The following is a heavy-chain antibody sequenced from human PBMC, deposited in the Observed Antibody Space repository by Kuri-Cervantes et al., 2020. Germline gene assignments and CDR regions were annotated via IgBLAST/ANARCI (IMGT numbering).Heavy chain of an antibody. Sequence: GGSLRLSCAASGFTFSDYYMSWIRQAPGKGLEWVSYISGRDSTIHYADSVKGRFTVSRDNAKNSLYLQINSLRAEDTAVYYCARDYFGDYYFDYWGQGTLVTVSS. CDR1: GFTFSDYY. CDR2: ISGRDSTI. CDR3: ARDYFGDYYFDY. V-gene: IGHV3-11*04. D-gene: IGHD4-17*01. J-gene: IGHJ4*02.